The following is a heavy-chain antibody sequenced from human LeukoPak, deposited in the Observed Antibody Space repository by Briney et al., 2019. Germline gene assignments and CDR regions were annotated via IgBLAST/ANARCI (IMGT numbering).Heavy chain of an antibody. CDR2: INPNGGGT. D-gene: IGHD3-10*01. CDR1: GYTFTGYY. CDR3: ARDPPIGGADVFDI. J-gene: IGHJ3*02. V-gene: IGHV1-2*02. Sequence: ASLKVSFKAAGYTFTGYYMHWVRQAPGQGLEWMGWINPNGGGTNYAQKFQGRVTMTRDTSISTAYMELSRLTSDDTAVYYCARDPPIGGADVFDIWGQGTMVTVSS.